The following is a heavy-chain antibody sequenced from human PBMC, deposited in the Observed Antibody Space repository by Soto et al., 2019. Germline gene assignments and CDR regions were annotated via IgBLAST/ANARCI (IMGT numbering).Heavy chain of an antibody. V-gene: IGHV3-23*01. D-gene: IGHD3-9*01. Sequence: GGSLRLSCAASGFTFSSYAMSWVRQAPGKGLEWVSAISGSGGSTYYADSVKGRFTISRDNSKNTLYLQMNSLRAEDTAVYYCAKDSGRYDILTDAFDIWGQGTMVTVSS. CDR3: AKDSGRYDILTDAFDI. J-gene: IGHJ3*02. CDR1: GFTFSSYA. CDR2: ISGSGGST.